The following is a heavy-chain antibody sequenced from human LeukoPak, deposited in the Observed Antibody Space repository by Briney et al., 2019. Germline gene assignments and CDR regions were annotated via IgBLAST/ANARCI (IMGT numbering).Heavy chain of an antibody. V-gene: IGHV3-53*01. D-gene: IGHD4-23*01. CDR3: ARGADRWNYFDY. CDR2: IYSGGKT. Sequence: PGGSLRLSCAASGFTVSSNFLSWVRQAPGKGLEWVSVIYSGGKTYYADSVKGRFTISRDNSKNALYLQMNSLRAEVTAVYYCARGADRWNYFDYWGQGTLVTVSS. CDR1: GFTVSSNF. J-gene: IGHJ4*02.